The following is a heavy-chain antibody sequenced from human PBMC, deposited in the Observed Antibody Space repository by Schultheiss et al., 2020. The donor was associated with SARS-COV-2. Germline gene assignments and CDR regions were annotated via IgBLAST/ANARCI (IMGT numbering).Heavy chain of an antibody. V-gene: IGHV3-30*12. Sequence: GGSLRLSCAASGFTFSSYGMHWVRQAPGKGLEWVAVISYDGSNKYYADSVKGRFTISRDNSKNTLYVQMNSLRAEDTAVYYCARGPLTYYYDSSGYIFDYWGQGTLVTVSS. D-gene: IGHD3-22*01. J-gene: IGHJ4*02. CDR3: ARGPLTYYYDSSGYIFDY. CDR2: ISYDGSNK. CDR1: GFTFSSYG.